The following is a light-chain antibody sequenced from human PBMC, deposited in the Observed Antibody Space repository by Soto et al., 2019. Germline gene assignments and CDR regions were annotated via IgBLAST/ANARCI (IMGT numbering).Light chain of an antibody. J-gene: IGLJ2*01. CDR2: SHN. CDR3: AAWDDSLNGHVI. V-gene: IGLV1-44*01. Sequence: QSVLTQPPSASGTPGQRVTISCSGRSSNIGSNAVNWYQHLPGAAPRLLIYSHNQRPSGVPDRFSGSKSGTSASLAISGLQSEDEADYYCAAWDDSLNGHVIFGGGTKLTVL. CDR1: SSNIGSNA.